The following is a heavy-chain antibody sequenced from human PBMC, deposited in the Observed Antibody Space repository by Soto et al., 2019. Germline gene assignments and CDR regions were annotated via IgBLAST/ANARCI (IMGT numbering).Heavy chain of an antibody. Sequence: EVQLVESGGGLVQPGGSLRLSCAASGFTFSGYWMSWVRQAPGKGLEWVANIKQDGSEQFYVDSVKGRCTISRDNAKNALYLQMNSLRAEDTAMYYWAREAVWGQGTTVTVSS. J-gene: IGHJ6*02. CDR3: AREAV. V-gene: IGHV3-7*05. CDR2: IKQDGSEQ. CDR1: GFTFSGYW.